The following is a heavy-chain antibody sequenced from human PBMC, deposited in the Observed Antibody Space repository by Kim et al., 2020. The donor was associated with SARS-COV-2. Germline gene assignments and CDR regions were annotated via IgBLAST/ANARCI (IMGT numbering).Heavy chain of an antibody. CDR2: ISSSSSYI. J-gene: IGHJ3*02. V-gene: IGHV3-21*01. D-gene: IGHD4-17*01. CDR1: GFTFSSYS. Sequence: GGSLRLSCAASGFTFSSYSMNWVRQAPGKGLEWVSSISSSSSYIYYADSVKGRFTISRDNAKNSLYLQMNSLRAEDTAVYYCAKLQGQGLRDAFDIWGQGTMVTVSS. CDR3: AKLQGQGLRDAFDI.